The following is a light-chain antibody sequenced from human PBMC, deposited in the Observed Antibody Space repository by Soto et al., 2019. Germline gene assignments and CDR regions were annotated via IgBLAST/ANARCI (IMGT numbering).Light chain of an antibody. J-gene: IGKJ4*01. CDR2: WAS. CDR3: QQYYSTPQLT. CDR1: QSALYSSNNKNY. Sequence: DIVMTQSPYSLAVSLGDSATINCKSSQSALYSSNNKNYLAWYQQKPGQPPKLLIYWASTRESGVPDRFSGSGSGTDFTLTISSLQAEDVAVYYCQQYYSTPQLTFGGGTKVDIK. V-gene: IGKV4-1*01.